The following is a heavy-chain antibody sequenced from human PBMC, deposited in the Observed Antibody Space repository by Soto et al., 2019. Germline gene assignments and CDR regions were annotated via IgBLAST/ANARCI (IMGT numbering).Heavy chain of an antibody. Sequence: HPGGSLRLSCAGSGLTFRNDWLSWVRQAPGKGLEWVANINQDGSERYYVDSVRGRFTISRDNVENSLYLQLNSLRPEDTAVYYCAVYGYGVSAAAYWGQGTLVTVSS. D-gene: IGHD4-17*01. V-gene: IGHV3-7*03. J-gene: IGHJ4*02. CDR1: GLTFRNDW. CDR3: AVYGYGVSAAAY. CDR2: INQDGSER.